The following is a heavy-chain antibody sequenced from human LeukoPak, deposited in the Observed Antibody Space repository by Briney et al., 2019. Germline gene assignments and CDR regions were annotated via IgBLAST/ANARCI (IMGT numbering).Heavy chain of an antibody. V-gene: IGHV4-59*01. CDR2: IYYSGST. CDR1: GGSISSYY. J-gene: IGHJ6*03. Sequence: SETLSLTCTVSGGSISSYYWSWIRQPPGKGLEWIGYIYYSGSTNYNPSLKSRVTISVDTSKNQFSLKLSSVTAADTAVYYCARVVLGRGYYYSYMDVWGKGTTVTVSS. CDR3: ARVVLGRGYYYSYMDV. D-gene: IGHD2-8*01.